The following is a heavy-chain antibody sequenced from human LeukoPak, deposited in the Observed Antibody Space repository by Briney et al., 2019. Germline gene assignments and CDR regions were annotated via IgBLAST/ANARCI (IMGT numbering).Heavy chain of an antibody. D-gene: IGHD3-22*01. V-gene: IGHV3-21*01. CDR1: GFTFSSYS. CDR3: ARELEGYYYDSSGYYGVPDRHYYYGMDV. Sequence: GGSLRLSCAASGFTFSSYSMNWVRQAPGKGLEWVSSISSSSSYIYYADSVKGRFTISRDNAKNSLYLQMNSLRAEDTAVYYCARELEGYYYDSSGYYGVPDRHYYYGMDVWGQGTTVTVSS. CDR2: ISSSSSYI. J-gene: IGHJ6*02.